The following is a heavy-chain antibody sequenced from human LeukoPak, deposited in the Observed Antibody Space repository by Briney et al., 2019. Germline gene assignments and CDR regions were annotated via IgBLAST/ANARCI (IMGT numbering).Heavy chain of an antibody. CDR2: IIPIFDTA. CDR3: ARDAHYYDSSGPFDY. CDR1: GGTFSSYA. D-gene: IGHD3-22*01. Sequence: GASVKVSCKASGGTFSSYAISWVRQAPGQGLEWMGGIIPIFDTANYAQKFQGRVTITADESTSTAYMELSSLRSEDTAVYYCARDAHYYDSSGPFDYWGQGTLVTVSS. J-gene: IGHJ4*02. V-gene: IGHV1-69*13.